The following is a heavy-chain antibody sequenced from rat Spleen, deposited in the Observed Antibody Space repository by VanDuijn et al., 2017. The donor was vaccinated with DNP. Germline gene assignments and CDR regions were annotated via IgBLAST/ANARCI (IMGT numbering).Heavy chain of an antibody. CDR3: ATGVYGGYEDWFAN. CDR2: ISTSGEYT. Sequence: EVHLVESGGGLVQPGRSLKLSCVASGFTFSKYGMAWVRQAPTKGLEWVASISTSGEYTHYGDSVKGRFSTSRDNAKDTQYLQMDSLRPEDTATYYCATGVYGGYEDWFANWGQGTLVTVSS. D-gene: IGHD1-11*01. J-gene: IGHJ3*01. CDR1: GFTFSKYG. V-gene: IGHV5S13*01.